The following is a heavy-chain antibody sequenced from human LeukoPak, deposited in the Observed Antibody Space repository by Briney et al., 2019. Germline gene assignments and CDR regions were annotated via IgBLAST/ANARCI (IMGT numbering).Heavy chain of an antibody. CDR2: IIPIFGTA. V-gene: IGHV1-69*05. J-gene: IGHJ3*02. CDR3: ARGTVEIGAFDI. D-gene: IGHD1-26*01. CDR1: GGTFSSYA. Sequence: SVKVSCKASGGTFSSYAISWVRQAPGQGLEWMGRIIPIFGTANYAQKFQGRVTITTDESTSTAYMEPSSLRSEDTAVYYCARGTVEIGAFDIWGQGTMVTVSS.